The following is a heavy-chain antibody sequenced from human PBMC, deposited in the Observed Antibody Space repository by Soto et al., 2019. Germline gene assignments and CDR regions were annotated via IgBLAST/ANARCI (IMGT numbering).Heavy chain of an antibody. CDR2: SYYSGTS. D-gene: IGHD1-20*01. CDR3: TRRYNWNDYYFDP. J-gene: IGHJ5*02. V-gene: IGHV4-39*01. Sequence: PSESLSLTCTVSGGSGRVQSYYWTWILQTPGKGLEWVGSSYYSGTSYFNPALKGRVTISVDTSTNQFSLRLTSVTAADTAVYYCTRRYNWNDYYFDPWGQGTLITVSS. CDR1: GGSGRVQSYY.